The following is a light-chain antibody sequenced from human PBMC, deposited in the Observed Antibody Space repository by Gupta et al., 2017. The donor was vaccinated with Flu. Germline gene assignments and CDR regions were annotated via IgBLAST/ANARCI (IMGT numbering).Light chain of an antibody. CDR2: EVS. CDR3: SSYTSSSTLEYV. J-gene: IGLJ1*01. CDR1: SSDVGGYNY. V-gene: IGLV2-14*01. Sequence: QSALTQPASVSGSPGQSIPNSCTGTSSDVGGYNYVSWYQQHPGKAPKLMIYEVSNRPSGVSNRFSGSKSGNTASLTISGLQAEDEADYYCSSYTSSSTLEYVFGTGTKVTVL.